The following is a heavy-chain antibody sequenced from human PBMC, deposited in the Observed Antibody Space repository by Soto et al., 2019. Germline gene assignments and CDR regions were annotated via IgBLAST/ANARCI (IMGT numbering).Heavy chain of an antibody. CDR2: ISGSGGST. CDR1: GFTFIRYA. CDR3: AKDKAMIVVHPDY. Sequence: GGSLRLSCAASGFTFIRYAMSWGRQAPGKGLEWVSAISGSGGSTYYADSVKGRFTISRDNSKNTLYLQMNSLRAEDTAVYYCAKDKAMIVVHPDYWGQGTLVTVSS. V-gene: IGHV3-23*01. D-gene: IGHD3-22*01. J-gene: IGHJ4*02.